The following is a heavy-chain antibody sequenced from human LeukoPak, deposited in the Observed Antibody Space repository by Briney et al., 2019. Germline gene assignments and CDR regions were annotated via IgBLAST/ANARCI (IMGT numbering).Heavy chain of an antibody. CDR3: ARDKYDFWSGPSRGFDP. V-gene: IGHV3-66*02. Sequence: GGSLSLSCAASGFTVSSNYMSWVRQAPGKGLEWVSVIYSGGSTYYADSVKGRFTISRDNSKNTLYLQMNSLRAEDTAVYYCARDKYDFWSGPSRGFDPWGQGTLVTVSS. D-gene: IGHD3-3*01. J-gene: IGHJ5*02. CDR2: IYSGGST. CDR1: GFTVSSNY.